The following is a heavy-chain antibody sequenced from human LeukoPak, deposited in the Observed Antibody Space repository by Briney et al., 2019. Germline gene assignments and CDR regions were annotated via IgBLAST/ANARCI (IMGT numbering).Heavy chain of an antibody. D-gene: IGHD3-22*01. V-gene: IGHV3-11*04. CDR3: ARVKYYYDSSGYPGAYYYYMDV. CDR2: ISSSGSTI. J-gene: IGHJ6*03. CDR1: GFTFSSYA. Sequence: GGSLRLSCAASGFTFSSYAMSWIRQAPGKGLEWVSYISSSGSTIYYADSVKGRFTISRDNAKNSLYLQMNSLRAEDTAVYYCARVKYYYDSSGYPGAYYYYMDVWGKGTTVTVSS.